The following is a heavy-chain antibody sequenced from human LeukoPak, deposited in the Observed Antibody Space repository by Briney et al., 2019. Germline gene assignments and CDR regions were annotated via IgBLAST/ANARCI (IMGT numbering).Heavy chain of an antibody. J-gene: IGHJ4*02. V-gene: IGHV1-2*02. Sequence: GASVKVSCKASGYTFTGYFLHWVPQAPGQGLEWMGWINPNSGGTNCAQKFQGRVTMTRDTSISTAYMELSRLTSDDTAVYYCASHLLGGYGDFWGQGTLVTVSS. D-gene: IGHD2-2*01. CDR3: ASHLLGGYGDF. CDR2: INPNSGGT. CDR1: GYTFTGYF.